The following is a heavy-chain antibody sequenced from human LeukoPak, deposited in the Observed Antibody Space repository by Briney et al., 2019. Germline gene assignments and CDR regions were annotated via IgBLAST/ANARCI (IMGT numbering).Heavy chain of an antibody. Sequence: GGSLRLSCAASGVTFSSYGMHWVRQAPGKGLEWVAVISYNGHNKYSADSVKGRFTISRGNSKNTLYLQMNSLRAEDTAIYYCAKDPGMAVYSYGYDAFDIWGQGTMVAVSS. D-gene: IGHD5-18*01. V-gene: IGHV3-30*18. CDR3: AKDPGMAVYSYGYDAFDI. CDR2: ISYNGHNK. J-gene: IGHJ3*02. CDR1: GVTFSSYG.